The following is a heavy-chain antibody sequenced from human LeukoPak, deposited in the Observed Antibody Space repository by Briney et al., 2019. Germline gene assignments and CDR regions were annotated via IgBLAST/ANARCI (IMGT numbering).Heavy chain of an antibody. V-gene: IGHV3-30-3*01. CDR1: GFTFSDYY. D-gene: IGHD3-22*01. CDR2: ISYDGSNK. CDR3: ARGSGYYYALDY. J-gene: IGHJ4*02. Sequence: GGSLRLSCAASGFTFSDYYMSWIRQAPGKGLEWVAVISYDGSNKYYADSVKGRFTISRDNSKNTLYLQMNSLRAEDTAVYYCARGSGYYYALDYWGQGTLVTVSS.